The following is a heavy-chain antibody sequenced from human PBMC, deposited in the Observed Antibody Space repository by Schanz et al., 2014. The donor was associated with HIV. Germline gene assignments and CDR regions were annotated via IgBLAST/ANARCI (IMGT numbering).Heavy chain of an antibody. CDR1: GFTFSSYG. V-gene: IGHV3-30*03. CDR2: ISYDGSIK. J-gene: IGHJ4*02. CDR3: VRETSSGVDYFDY. D-gene: IGHD3-10*01. Sequence: VQVLESGGGVVQPGRSLRLSCAASGFTFSSYGMHWVRQAPGKGLEWVAVISYDGSIKEYADSVKGRFTISRDNANNSVYLQMNSLRGEDTAVYYCVRETSSGVDYFDYWGQGTLVTVSS.